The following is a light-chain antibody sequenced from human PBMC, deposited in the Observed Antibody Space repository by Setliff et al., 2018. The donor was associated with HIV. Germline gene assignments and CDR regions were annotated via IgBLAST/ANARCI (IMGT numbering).Light chain of an antibody. V-gene: IGLV2-14*03. J-gene: IGLJ1*01. CDR2: DVS. Sequence: QYALAQPASVSGSPGQSITISCTGTSSDVGGYNYVSWYQQHPGKAPKLMIYDVSDRPSGVSNRFSGSKSDNTASLTISGLQAEDEGDYYCSSYTGSRNYVFGTGTKVTVL. CDR1: SSDVGGYNY. CDR3: SSYTGSRNYV.